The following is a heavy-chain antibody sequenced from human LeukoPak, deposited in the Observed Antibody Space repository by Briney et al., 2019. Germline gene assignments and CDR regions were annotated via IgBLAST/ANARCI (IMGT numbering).Heavy chain of an antibody. CDR3: ARGRETAAALTYDYMDV. V-gene: IGHV1-8*02. J-gene: IGHJ6*03. Sequence: ASVKVSCKASGGTFSSYAISWVRQAPGQGLEWMGWMNPNSGNTGYAQKFQGRVTMTRNTSISTAYMELSSLRSEDTAVYYCARGRETAAALTYDYMDVWGKGTTVTVSS. CDR2: MNPNSGNT. D-gene: IGHD6-13*01. CDR1: GGTFSSYA.